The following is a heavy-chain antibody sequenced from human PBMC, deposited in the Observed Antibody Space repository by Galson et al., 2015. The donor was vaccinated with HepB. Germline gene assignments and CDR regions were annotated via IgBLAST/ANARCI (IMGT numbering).Heavy chain of an antibody. CDR2: INPSGGST. CDR1: GYTFTSYY. Sequence: SVKVSCKASGYTFTSYYMHWVRQAPGQGLEWMGIINPSGGSTSYAQKFQGRVTMTRDTSTSTVYMELSSLRSEDTAVYYCARSEGIAAAGSLFDYWGQGTLVTVSS. D-gene: IGHD6-13*01. CDR3: ARSEGIAAAGSLFDY. V-gene: IGHV1-46*03. J-gene: IGHJ4*02.